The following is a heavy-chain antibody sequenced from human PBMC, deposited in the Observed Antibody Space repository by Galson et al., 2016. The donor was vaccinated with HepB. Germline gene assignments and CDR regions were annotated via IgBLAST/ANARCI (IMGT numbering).Heavy chain of an antibody. CDR1: GFSFSSSA. J-gene: IGHJ4*02. Sequence: LRLSCAASGFSFSSSAMHWVRQAPGKGLEWVAVISYHGSNKYYVDSVKGQFTISRDNSKNTLYLQMNSLRVEDTAMYYCARDGYYYGPGSYGAATYWGQGTPVTVSS. D-gene: IGHD3-10*01. V-gene: IGHV3-30*04. CDR2: ISYHGSNK. CDR3: ARDGYYYGPGSYGAATY.